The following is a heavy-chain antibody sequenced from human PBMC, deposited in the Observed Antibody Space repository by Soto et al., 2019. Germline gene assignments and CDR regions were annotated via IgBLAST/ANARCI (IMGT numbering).Heavy chain of an antibody. CDR2: IYYSGST. CDR1: GGSISSSSYY. D-gene: IGHD2-21*01. Sequence: QLQLQESGPGLVKPSETLSLTCTVSGGSISSSSYYWGWIRQPPGKGLEWIGSIYYSGSTYYNPSLKSRVTIAVDTSKNQFALNLSSVTAADTAVYYCASIPWVGPFLYYFDYWGQGTLVTVSS. CDR3: ASIPWVGPFLYYFDY. V-gene: IGHV4-39*01. J-gene: IGHJ4*02.